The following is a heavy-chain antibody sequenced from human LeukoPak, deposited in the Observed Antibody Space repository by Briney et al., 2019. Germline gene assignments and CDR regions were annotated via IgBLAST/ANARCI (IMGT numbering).Heavy chain of an antibody. CDR1: GFTFSGSA. Sequence: GGSLRLSCAASGFTFSGSAMHWVRQASGKGLEWVGRIRSKANSYATAYAASVKGRFTISRDDSKNTAYLQMNSLKTEDTAVYYCTRHYRAVAGKAPEDYFDYWGQGTLVTVSS. V-gene: IGHV3-73*01. D-gene: IGHD6-19*01. CDR2: IRSKANSYAT. J-gene: IGHJ4*02. CDR3: TRHYRAVAGKAPEDYFDY.